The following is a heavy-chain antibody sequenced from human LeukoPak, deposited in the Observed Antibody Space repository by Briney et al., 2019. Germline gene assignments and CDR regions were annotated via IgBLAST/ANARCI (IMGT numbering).Heavy chain of an antibody. CDR1: GFTFSSYA. Sequence: GGSLRLSCAASGFTFSSYAMSWVRQATGKGLEWVSAISGSGGSTYYADSVKGRFTISRDNSKNTLYLQMNSLRAEDTAVYYCASTADYSSSWYAQDYYYYYMDVWGKGTTVTVSS. D-gene: IGHD6-13*01. CDR3: ASTADYSSSWYAQDYYYYYMDV. V-gene: IGHV3-23*01. CDR2: ISGSGGST. J-gene: IGHJ6*03.